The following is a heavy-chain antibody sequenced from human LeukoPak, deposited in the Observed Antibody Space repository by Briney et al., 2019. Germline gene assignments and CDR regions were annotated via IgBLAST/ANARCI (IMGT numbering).Heavy chain of an antibody. CDR2: IYYSGST. D-gene: IGHD4-17*01. J-gene: IGHJ2*01. CDR3: ARDLATVTTNWYFDL. V-gene: IGHV4-59*01. Sequence: SETLSLTCTVSGGSISSYYWSWIRQPPGKGLGWIGYIYYSGSTNYNPSLKSRVTISVDTSKNQFSLKLSSVTAADTAVYYCARDLATVTTNWYFDLWGRGTLVTVSS. CDR1: GGSISSYY.